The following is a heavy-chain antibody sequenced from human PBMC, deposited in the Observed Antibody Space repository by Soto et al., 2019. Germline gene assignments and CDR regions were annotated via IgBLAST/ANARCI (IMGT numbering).Heavy chain of an antibody. CDR2: IKPSGTT. CDR1: GGSFSGYY. Sequence: QVQLQQWGAGLLKPSETLSLTCAVYGGSFSGYYCSWIRQPPGKGLEWIGEIKPSGTTNYTPSLKSRVTMSGDTPKNQFSLKMTSVTAADTAVYYCARGRDGGAAIWGQGTLVTVSS. CDR3: ARGRDGGAAI. V-gene: IGHV4-34*01. J-gene: IGHJ4*02. D-gene: IGHD4-17*01.